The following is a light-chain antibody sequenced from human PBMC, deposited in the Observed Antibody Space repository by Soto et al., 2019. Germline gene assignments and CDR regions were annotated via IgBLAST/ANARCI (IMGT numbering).Light chain of an antibody. CDR2: DAS. CDR3: QQYDNWPWT. CDR1: QSVSSN. V-gene: IGKV3D-15*01. J-gene: IGKJ1*01. Sequence: EIVMTQSPATLSVSPGERATLSCRASQSVSSNLAWYQQKPGQAPRLLIYDASNRATGIPARFSGSGSGTDFTLTITSLQSEDFAVYDCQQYDNWPWTFGQGTKVDIK.